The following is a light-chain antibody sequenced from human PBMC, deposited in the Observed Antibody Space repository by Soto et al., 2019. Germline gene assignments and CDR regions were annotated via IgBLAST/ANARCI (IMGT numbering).Light chain of an antibody. V-gene: IGLV4-69*01. J-gene: IGLJ3*02. CDR3: QTWGTGPWV. Sequence: QLVLTQSPSASASLGASVKLTCTLSSGHSSYAIAWHQQQPEKGPRYLMKLNSDGSHSKGDGIPDRFSGSSSGAERYLTISSLQSEDEPDYYCQTWGTGPWVFGGGTKLTVL. CDR2: LNSDGSH. CDR1: SGHSSYA.